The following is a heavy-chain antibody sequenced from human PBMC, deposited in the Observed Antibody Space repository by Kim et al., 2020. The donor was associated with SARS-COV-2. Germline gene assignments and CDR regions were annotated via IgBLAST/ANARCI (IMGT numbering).Heavy chain of an antibody. Sequence: FPGRVTISADQSISTAYLQWSSLKASDTAMYYCARRVLRYFDWSDGFDYWGQGTLVTVSS. V-gene: IGHV5-51*01. J-gene: IGHJ4*02. CDR3: ARRVLRYFDWSDGFDY. D-gene: IGHD3-9*01.